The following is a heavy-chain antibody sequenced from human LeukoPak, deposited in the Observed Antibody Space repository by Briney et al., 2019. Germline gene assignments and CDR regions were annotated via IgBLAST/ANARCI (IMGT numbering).Heavy chain of an antibody. V-gene: IGHV1-69*13. J-gene: IGHJ4*02. Sequence: SVKVSCKGSLCTFNSYAISWVRQAPGQGLEWMGGIIPIFGTTNYVQKLQGRVTITADESTSAAYMELRSLRSEDTAMYYCARGRFRYYDTSGYYPPFDSWGQGTLVTVSS. CDR3: ARGRFRYYDTSGYYPPFDS. CDR1: LCTFNSYA. CDR2: IIPIFGTT. D-gene: IGHD3-22*01.